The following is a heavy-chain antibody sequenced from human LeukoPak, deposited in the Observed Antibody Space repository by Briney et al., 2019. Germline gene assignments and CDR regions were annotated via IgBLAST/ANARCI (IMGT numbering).Heavy chain of an antibody. J-gene: IGHJ6*02. Sequence: PGRSLRLSCATSGFTFDDYSLHWVRQAPGKGLEWVSGISWNSGDKAYADSVKGRFTISRDNAKNSLYLRMNSLRAEDTALYYCANGYAPRYYDVMTGYSHHYYGMDVWGQGTTVTVSS. D-gene: IGHD3-9*01. CDR2: ISWNSGDK. V-gene: IGHV3-9*01. CDR1: GFTFDDYS. CDR3: ANGYAPRYYDVMTGYSHHYYGMDV.